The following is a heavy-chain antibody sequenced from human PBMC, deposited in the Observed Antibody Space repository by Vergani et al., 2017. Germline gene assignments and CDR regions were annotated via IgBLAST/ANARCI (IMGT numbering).Heavy chain of an antibody. CDR1: GYSFTSYW. CDR3: ARSWDFWSGYEYYYYMDV. Sequence: EVQLVQSGAEVKKPGESLKISCKGSGYSFTSYWIGWVRQMPGKGLEWMGIIYPGDSDPRYSPSFQGQVTISADKSIRTAYLQWSSLKASDTAMYYCARSWDFWSGYEYYYYMDVWGKGTTVTVSS. D-gene: IGHD3-3*01. V-gene: IGHV5-51*03. CDR2: IYPGDSDP. J-gene: IGHJ6*03.